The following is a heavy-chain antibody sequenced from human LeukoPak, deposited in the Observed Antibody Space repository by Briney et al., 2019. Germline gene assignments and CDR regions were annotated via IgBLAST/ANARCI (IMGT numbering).Heavy chain of an antibody. Sequence: SETLSLTCTVSGGSISSYYWSWIRQPPGKGLEWIGYIYYSGSTNYNPSLKSRVTISVDTSKNQFSLKLSSVTAADTAVYYCARAADSYGRYMDVWGKGTTVTVSS. D-gene: IGHD5-18*01. CDR2: IYYSGST. V-gene: IGHV4-59*01. J-gene: IGHJ6*03. CDR1: GGSISSYY. CDR3: ARAADSYGRYMDV.